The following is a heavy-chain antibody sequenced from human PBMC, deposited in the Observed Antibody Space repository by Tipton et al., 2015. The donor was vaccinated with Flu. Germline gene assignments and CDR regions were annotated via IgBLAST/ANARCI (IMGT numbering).Heavy chain of an antibody. V-gene: IGHV4-59*01. CDR2: IYYSGST. CDR3: ASVNTGMAEYYYSGMDV. J-gene: IGHJ6*02. D-gene: IGHD5-18*01. Sequence: TLSLTCSVSGDSISTSYWSWIRQPPGKRLEWIGYIYYSGSTNYNPSLKSRVTISVDTSRNQFSLKLSSVTAAVTAVYYCASVNTGMAEYYYSGMDVWGQGTTVTVSS. CDR1: GDSISTSY.